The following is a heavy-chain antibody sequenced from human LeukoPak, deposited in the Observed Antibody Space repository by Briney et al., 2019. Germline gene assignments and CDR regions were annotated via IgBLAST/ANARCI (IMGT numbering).Heavy chain of an antibody. CDR1: GGSISSYY. Sequence: SETLSLTCTVSGGSISSYYWSWIRQPAGKGLEWIGRIYTSGSTNYNPSLKSRVTMSVDTSKNQFSLKLSSVTAADTAVYYCARDGYYDILTGYYNVPWFDPWGQGTLVTASS. CDR3: ARDGYYDILTGYYNVPWFDP. CDR2: IYTSGST. J-gene: IGHJ5*02. V-gene: IGHV4-4*07. D-gene: IGHD3-9*01.